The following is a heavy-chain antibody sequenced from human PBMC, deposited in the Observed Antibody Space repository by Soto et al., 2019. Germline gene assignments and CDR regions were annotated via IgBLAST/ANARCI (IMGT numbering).Heavy chain of an antibody. CDR1: GYTFTSYD. V-gene: IGHV1-8*02. CDR3: ARGRRVHRYSYAVDYYYYYGIDV. CDR2: MNPNSGNT. J-gene: IGHJ6*02. D-gene: IGHD5-18*01. Sequence: ASVKVSCKASGYTFTSYDINWVRQATGQGLEWMGWMNPNSGNTGYAQKFQGRVTMTRNTSISTAYMELSSLRSEDTAVYYCARGRRVHRYSYAVDYYYYYGIDVWGQGTTVAVSS.